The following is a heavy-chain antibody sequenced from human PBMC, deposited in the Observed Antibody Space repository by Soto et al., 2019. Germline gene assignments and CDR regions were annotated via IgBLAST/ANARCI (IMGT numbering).Heavy chain of an antibody. V-gene: IGHV4-39*01. J-gene: IGHJ4*02. D-gene: IGHD3-9*01. CDR3: ARLEGLATISYYFAY. Sequence: QLQLQESGPGLVKPSETLSLTCTVSGGSVSSSNYYWGWIRQSPGKGLEWIGSIYYSGSTYYNPSLESRVTISVDKSKNQFSLKVTSVTAADTAVYYCARLEGLATISYYFAYWGQGTLVTVSS. CDR2: IYYSGST. CDR1: GGSVSSSNYY.